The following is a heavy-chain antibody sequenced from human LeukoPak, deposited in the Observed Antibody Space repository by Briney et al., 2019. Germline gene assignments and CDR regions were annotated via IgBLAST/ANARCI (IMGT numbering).Heavy chain of an antibody. D-gene: IGHD5-12*01. CDR2: MNPNSGST. Sequence: ASVTVSCKASGYTFTSYDINWVRQATGQGHERMGRMNPNSGSTGYAQKFQGRVTITRNTSISTAYMELSGLRSEDTAVYYCARGRSTGYPYYFEYWGQGTLVTVSP. CDR3: ARGRSTGYPYYFEY. J-gene: IGHJ4*02. V-gene: IGHV1-8*03. CDR1: GYTFTSYD.